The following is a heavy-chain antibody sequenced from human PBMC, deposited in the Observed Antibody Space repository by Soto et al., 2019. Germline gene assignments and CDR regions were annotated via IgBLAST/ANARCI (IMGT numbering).Heavy chain of an antibody. V-gene: IGHV3-23*01. CDR3: AKDHHYDFWSGYYTKNY. CDR2: ISGGGDNT. CDR1: GFTFSSYS. D-gene: IGHD3-3*01. Sequence: GGSLRLSCAASGFTFSSYSMTWVRQAPGKGLEWVSDISGGGDNTYYADSVKGRFTISRDNSKSTLYLQMNSLRAEDTAVYYCAKDHHYDFWSGYYTKNYWGQGTLVTVSS. J-gene: IGHJ4*02.